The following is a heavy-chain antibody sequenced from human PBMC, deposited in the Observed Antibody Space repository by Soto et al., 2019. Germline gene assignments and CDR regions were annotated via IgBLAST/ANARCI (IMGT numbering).Heavy chain of an antibody. CDR2: ISGYNGNS. CDR3: AGDYGDARDQ. J-gene: IGHJ1*01. Sequence: QVHLVQSGAEVKKPGASVKVSCKTSGYTFSNFGISWVRQAPGQGFEWLGWISGYNGNSKYAQKFQGRVTMTTDTATSTCYLEVRSLNSDDSAVYYCAGDYGDARDQWGQGTLVTVSS. D-gene: IGHD4-17*01. V-gene: IGHV1-18*01. CDR1: GYTFSNFG.